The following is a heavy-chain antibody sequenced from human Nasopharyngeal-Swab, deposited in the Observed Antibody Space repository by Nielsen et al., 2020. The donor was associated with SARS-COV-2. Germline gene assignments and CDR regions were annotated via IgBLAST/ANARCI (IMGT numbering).Heavy chain of an antibody. Sequence: GGSLRLSWKGSGYSFTSYWIGWARQLPGKGLEWMGIIYPGDSDTRYSPSFQGHVTISADKSISTAYLQWSSLKASDTAMYYCASPSTGGYYYYGMDVWGQGTTVTVSS. CDR1: GYSFTSYW. D-gene: IGHD7-27*01. CDR3: ASPSTGGYYYYGMDV. V-gene: IGHV5-51*01. CDR2: IYPGDSDT. J-gene: IGHJ6*02.